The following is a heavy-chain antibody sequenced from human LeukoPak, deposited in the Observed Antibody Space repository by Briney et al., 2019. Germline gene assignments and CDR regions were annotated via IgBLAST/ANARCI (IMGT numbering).Heavy chain of an antibody. CDR3: ARGSTSDWPLDH. CDR1: GYTFTSYY. D-gene: IGHD2-2*01. Sequence: GASVKVSCKASGYTFTSYYMHWVRQAPGQGLEWMGWIDAGNGDTRYSQKFQGRVTITRDTSASTAYIELRSLRSEDTAMYYCARGSTSDWPLDHWGQETLVTISS. CDR2: IDAGNGDT. V-gene: IGHV1-3*01. J-gene: IGHJ4*02.